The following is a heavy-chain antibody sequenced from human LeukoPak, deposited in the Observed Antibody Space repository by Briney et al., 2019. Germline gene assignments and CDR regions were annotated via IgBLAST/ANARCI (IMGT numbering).Heavy chain of an antibody. CDR1: GGSISSYY. CDR2: IYYSGST. J-gene: IGHJ3*02. V-gene: IGHV4-59*01. D-gene: IGHD7-27*01. Sequence: SETLSLTCTVSGGSISSYYWSWIRRPPGKGLEWIGYIYYSGSTNYNPSLKSRVTISVDTSKNQFSLKLSSVTAADTAMYYCARPQDFGLTGMNAFDIWGQGTMVTVSS. CDR3: ARPQDFGLTGMNAFDI.